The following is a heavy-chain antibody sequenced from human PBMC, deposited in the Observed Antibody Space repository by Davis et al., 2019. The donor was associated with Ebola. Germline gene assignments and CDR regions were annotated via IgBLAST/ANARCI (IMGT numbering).Heavy chain of an antibody. J-gene: IGHJ4*02. CDR3: ARGAVGIWSGYPYFDY. CDR2: ISSSSSYI. V-gene: IGHV3-21*01. D-gene: IGHD3-3*01. CDR1: GFTFSSYE. Sequence: GESLKISCAASGFTFSSYEMNWVRQAPGKGLEWVSSISSSSSYIYYADSVKCRFTISRDNAKNSLYLQMNSLRAEDTAVYYCARGAVGIWSGYPYFDYWGQGTLVTVSS.